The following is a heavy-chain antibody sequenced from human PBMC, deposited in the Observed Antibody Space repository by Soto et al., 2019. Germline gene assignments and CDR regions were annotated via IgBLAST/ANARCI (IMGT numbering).Heavy chain of an antibody. CDR1: GFTFGNYW. CDR3: ARHIITGTTGFDY. Sequence: GGSLRLSCAASGFTFGNYWMSWVRQAPGKGPEWVANIKQDGSERNYVDSVKGRFTISISTAYLQWSSLKASDTAMYYCARHIITGTTGFDYWGQGTLVTVSS. D-gene: IGHD1-20*01. CDR2: IKQDGSER. V-gene: IGHV3-7*03. J-gene: IGHJ4*02.